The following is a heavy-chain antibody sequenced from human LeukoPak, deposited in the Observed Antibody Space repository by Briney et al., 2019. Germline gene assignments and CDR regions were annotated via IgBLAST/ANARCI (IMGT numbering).Heavy chain of an antibody. D-gene: IGHD3-10*01. CDR1: GFTFSSYA. CDR2: ISSNGGST. J-gene: IGHJ4*02. V-gene: IGHV3-64D*09. CDR3: VKVPRGAGGWYYFDY. Sequence: GGSLRLSCSGSGFTFSSYAMHWDRQAPGKGLEYVSAISSNGGSTYYADSVKGRFTISRDNSKNTLYLQMSSLRAEDTAVYYCVKVPRGAGGWYYFDYWGQGTLVTVSS.